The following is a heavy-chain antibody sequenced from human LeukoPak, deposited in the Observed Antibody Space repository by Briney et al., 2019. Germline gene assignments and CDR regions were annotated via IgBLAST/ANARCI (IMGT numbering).Heavy chain of an antibody. CDR2: FDPEDGET. D-gene: IGHD2-15*01. J-gene: IGHJ5*02. V-gene: IGHV1-24*01. Sequence: SVKVSCKVSGYTLTELSMHWVRQAPGKGLEWMGGFDPEDGETIYAQKFQGRVTMTENTSTDTAYMELSSLRSEDTAVYYCATASRVRPDDCSGGSCYSGGWFDPWGQGTLVTVSS. CDR1: GYTLTELS. CDR3: ATASRVRPDDCSGGSCYSGGWFDP.